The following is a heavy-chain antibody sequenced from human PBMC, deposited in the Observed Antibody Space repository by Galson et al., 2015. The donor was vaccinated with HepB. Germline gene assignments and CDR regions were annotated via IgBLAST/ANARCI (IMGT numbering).Heavy chain of an antibody. CDR2: IIPIFGTV. Sequence: SVKVSCKASGGTFSSYAISWVRQAPGQGLEWMGGIIPIFGTVNYAQKFQGRVTFTADESTSTAYMELSSLRSEDTAVYYCARASYYYDSSGYSNPNNYYYYMDVWGKGATVTVSS. CDR3: ARASYYYDSSGYSNPNNYYYYMDV. CDR1: GGTFSSYA. J-gene: IGHJ6*03. D-gene: IGHD3-22*01. V-gene: IGHV1-69*13.